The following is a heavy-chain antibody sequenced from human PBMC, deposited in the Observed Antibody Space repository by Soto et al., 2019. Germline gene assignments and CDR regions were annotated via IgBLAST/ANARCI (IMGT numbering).Heavy chain of an antibody. CDR2: SSYDGRET. CDR3: ARDSGWPILNFDN. V-gene: IGHV3-30*03. Sequence: WWSLRLSCSASDFDFSSYGIHWVRQAPGKGLEWVAASSYDGRETFYADSAKGRFTVSKEMSKNTAFLQMNALRHEDTAVYFCARDSGWPILNFDNWGQGTPVTVSS. D-gene: IGHD3-10*01. CDR1: DFDFSSYG. J-gene: IGHJ4*02.